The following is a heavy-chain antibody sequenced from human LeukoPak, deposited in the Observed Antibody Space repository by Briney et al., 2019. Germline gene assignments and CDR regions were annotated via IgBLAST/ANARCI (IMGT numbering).Heavy chain of an antibody. D-gene: IGHD3-22*01. CDR1: GYTFTGYY. V-gene: IGHV1-2*02. J-gene: IGHJ6*02. Sequence: ASVKVSCKASGYTFTGYYMHWVRQAPGQGLEWMGWINPNSGGTNYAQKFQGRVTMTRDTSISTAYMELSRLRSDDTAVYYCARELFYYDSSGYYYGTDSYYYGMDVWGQGTTVTVPS. CDR3: ARELFYYDSSGYYYGTDSYYYGMDV. CDR2: INPNSGGT.